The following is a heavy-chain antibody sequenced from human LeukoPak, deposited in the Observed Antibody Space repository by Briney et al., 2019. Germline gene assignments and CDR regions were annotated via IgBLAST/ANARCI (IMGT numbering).Heavy chain of an antibody. J-gene: IGHJ5*02. D-gene: IGHD3-22*01. Sequence: SQTLSLTCTVSGGSISSGDYYWSWIRQPPGKGLEWIGYIYYSGSTYYNPSLKSRVTISVDTSKNQFSLKLSSVTAADTAVYYCARVRSSGYHYPYWFDPWGQGTLVTVSS. CDR1: GGSISSGDYY. CDR2: IYYSGST. V-gene: IGHV4-30-4*08. CDR3: ARVRSSGYHYPYWFDP.